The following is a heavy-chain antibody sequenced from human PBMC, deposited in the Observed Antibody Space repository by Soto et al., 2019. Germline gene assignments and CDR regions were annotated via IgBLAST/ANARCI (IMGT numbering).Heavy chain of an antibody. V-gene: IGHV3-33*01. CDR1: GFTFGSYG. J-gene: IGHJ4*02. Sequence: VQLVESGGGVVQPGRSLRLSCAASGFTFGSYGMHWVRQAPGKGLEWVAVIWYDGSNKYYADSVKGRFTISRDNSKNTLYLQMNSLRAEDTAVYYCAREGKDIVATIRPYYFDYWGQGTLVTVSS. CDR3: AREGKDIVATIRPYYFDY. CDR2: IWYDGSNK. D-gene: IGHD5-12*01.